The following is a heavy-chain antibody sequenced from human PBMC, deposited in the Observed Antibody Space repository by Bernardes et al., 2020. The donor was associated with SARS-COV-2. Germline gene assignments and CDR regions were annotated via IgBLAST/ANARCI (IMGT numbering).Heavy chain of an antibody. V-gene: IGHV4-59*01. CDR3: ARGGCGSGDCYTSGIDWFDP. D-gene: IGHD2-21*01. J-gene: IGHJ5*02. CDR1: GASISSSY. CDR2: IYVYSSGNT. Sequence: SETLSLTCTVSGASISSSYWNWIRLCPAKGLEWIGYIYVYSSGNTNYNPSLRSRVTISEDTSKNQLYLSLTSVTAADTALYYCARGGCGSGDCYTSGIDWFDPWGQGTLVTVSS.